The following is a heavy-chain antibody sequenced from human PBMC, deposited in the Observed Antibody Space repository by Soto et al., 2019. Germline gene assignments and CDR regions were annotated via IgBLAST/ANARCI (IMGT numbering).Heavy chain of an antibody. J-gene: IGHJ4*02. V-gene: IGHV4-39*01. CDR2: MCYSGST. Sequence: SETLSPTCTVSGGSVSSSSYYWGWIRQPPGKGLWLMGSMCYSGSTYYNPSLKSRVTIYVDTSKNQFSLKLSSVTAEDTAVYYCARPRITLIVVVITGLIDYRGQGPLATVS. D-gene: IGHD3-22*01. CDR1: GGSVSSSSYY. CDR3: ARPRITLIVVVITGLIDY.